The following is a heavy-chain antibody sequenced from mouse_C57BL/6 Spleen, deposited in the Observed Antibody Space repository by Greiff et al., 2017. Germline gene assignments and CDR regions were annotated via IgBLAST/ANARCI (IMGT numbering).Heavy chain of an antibody. CDR3: ARPLDY. V-gene: IGHV1-26*01. CDR2: INPNNGGT. Sequence: VQLQQSGPELVKPGASVKISCKASGYTFTDYYMNWVKQSQGKSLEWIGDINPNNGGTSYNQKFKGKATLTVDKSSSTAYMELRSLTSEDSAVYYCARPLDYWGQGTTLTVSS. J-gene: IGHJ2*01. CDR1: GYTFTDYY.